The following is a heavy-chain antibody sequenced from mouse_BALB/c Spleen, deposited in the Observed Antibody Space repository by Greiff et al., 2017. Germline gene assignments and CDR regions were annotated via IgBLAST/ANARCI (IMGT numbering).Heavy chain of an antibody. D-gene: IGHD2-3*01. CDR1: GFSLTSYG. J-gene: IGHJ3*01. V-gene: IGHV2-9*02. Sequence: QVQLKESGPGLVAPSQSLSITCTVSGFSLTSYGVHWVRQPPGKGLEWLGVIWAGGSTNYNSALMSRLSISKDNSKSQVFLKMNSLQTDDTAMYYCAIYDGYYGAYWGQGTLVTVSA. CDR2: IWAGGST. CDR3: AIYDGYYGAY.